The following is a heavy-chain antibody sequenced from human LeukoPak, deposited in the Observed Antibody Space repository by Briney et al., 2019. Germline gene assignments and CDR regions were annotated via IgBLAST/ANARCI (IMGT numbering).Heavy chain of an antibody. CDR2: IYHSGST. D-gene: IGHD3-10*01. J-gene: IGHJ4*02. CDR3: ARDATGMGNYFDY. Sequence: SETLSLTCSVSGGSITSGTYYWAWIRQPPGTGLEWIGNIYHSGSTYYNPSLKSRVTISVDTSKNQFFMKLSSVTAADTAVYYCARDATGMGNYFDYWGQGTLVTVSS. CDR1: GGSITSGTYY. V-gene: IGHV4-39*07.